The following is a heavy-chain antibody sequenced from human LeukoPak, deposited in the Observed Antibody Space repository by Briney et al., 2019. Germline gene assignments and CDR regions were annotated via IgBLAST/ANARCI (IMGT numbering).Heavy chain of an antibody. CDR2: ISSSGSTI. D-gene: IGHD1-26*01. V-gene: IGHV3-48*03. CDR3: ARTGGSYPYYFEY. J-gene: IGHJ4*02. CDR1: GFIFRSYE. Sequence: GGSLRLSCAASGFIFRSYEMNWVRQAPGKGLEWVSYISSSGSTIYYADSVKGRFTLSRDNAKNSLYLQMNSLRVEDTAVYYCARTGGSYPYYFEYWGQGTLVTVSS.